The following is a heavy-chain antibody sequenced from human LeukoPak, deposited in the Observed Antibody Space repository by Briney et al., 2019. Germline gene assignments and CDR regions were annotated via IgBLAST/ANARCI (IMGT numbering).Heavy chain of an antibody. D-gene: IGHD6-19*01. CDR2: INPNSGGT. CDR1: GYTFTGYY. Sequence: ASVKVSCKASGYTFTGYYMHWVRQAPGQGLEWMGWINPNSGGTNYAQKFQGRVTMTRDTSISTAYMELSRLRSDDTAVYYCARGRGDSSGSPDYWGQGTLVTVSS. V-gene: IGHV1-2*02. J-gene: IGHJ4*02. CDR3: ARGRGDSSGSPDY.